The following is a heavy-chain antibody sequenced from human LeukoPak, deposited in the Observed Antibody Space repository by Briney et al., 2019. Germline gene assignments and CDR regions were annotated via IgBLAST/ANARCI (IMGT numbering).Heavy chain of an antibody. J-gene: IGHJ4*02. V-gene: IGHV4-34*01. CDR1: GGSFSGYY. CDR2: INHSGST. D-gene: IGHD6-13*01. CDR3: ARGLRGYSKGGSPLDY. Sequence: SETLSLTCAVYGGSFSGYYWSWIRQPPGKGLEWIGEINHSGSTNYNPSLKSRVTISVDTSKNQFSLKLSSVTAADTAVYYCARGLRGYSKGGSPLDYWGQGTLVTVSS.